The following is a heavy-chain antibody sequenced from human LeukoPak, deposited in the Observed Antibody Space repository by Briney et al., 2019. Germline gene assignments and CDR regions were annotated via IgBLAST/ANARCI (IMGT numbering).Heavy chain of an antibody. CDR2: IIPIFGTA. CDR3: ARVHQKVTYYYDSSGYYWFDP. V-gene: IGHV1-69*05. D-gene: IGHD3-22*01. Sequence: GASVKVSCKASGGTFSSYAISWVRQAPGQGLEWMGGIIPIFGTANYAQKFQGRVTITTDESTSTAYMELSSLRSEDTAVYYCARVHQKVTYYYDSSGYYWFDPWGQGTLVTVSS. CDR1: GGTFSSYA. J-gene: IGHJ5*02.